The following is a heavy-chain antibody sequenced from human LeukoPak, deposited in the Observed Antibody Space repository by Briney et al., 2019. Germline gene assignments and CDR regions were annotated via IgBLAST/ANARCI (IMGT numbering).Heavy chain of an antibody. V-gene: IGHV4-4*07. D-gene: IGHD3-22*01. CDR1: GGSISSYY. CDR3: ASRAYYDSSGLDY. Sequence: SETLSLTCTVSGGSISSYYWSWIRQLAGKGLEWIGHVSNSGSTKYNPSLKSRVTISIDTSKKHFSLKLSSVTAADTAVYYCASRAYYDSSGLDYWGQGILVTVSS. J-gene: IGHJ4*02. CDR2: VSNSGST.